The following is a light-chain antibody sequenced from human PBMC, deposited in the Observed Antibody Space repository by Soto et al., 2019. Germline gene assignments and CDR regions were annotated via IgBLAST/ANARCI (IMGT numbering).Light chain of an antibody. CDR2: EVS. Sequence: QSALTQPASVSGSPGQSITISCAGTSSDIGGYNYVPWYQQHPGKAPKVMIYEVSNRPSGVSNRFSGSKSGNTASLTISGLHAEDEADYYCSSYTSSSTLYVFGSGTKVTVL. CDR1: SSDIGGYNY. V-gene: IGLV2-14*01. J-gene: IGLJ1*01. CDR3: SSYTSSSTLYV.